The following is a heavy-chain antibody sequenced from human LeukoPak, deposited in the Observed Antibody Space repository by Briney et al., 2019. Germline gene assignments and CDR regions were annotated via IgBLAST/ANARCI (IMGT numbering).Heavy chain of an antibody. D-gene: IGHD3-10*01. J-gene: IGHJ6*02. CDR3: ATPYPMAPYYYYYGMDV. CDR1: GYTLTELS. V-gene: IGHV1-24*01. CDR2: FDPEDGET. Sequence: ASVKVSCKVSGYTLTELSMHWVRRAPGKGLEWMGGFDPEDGETIYAQKFQGRVTMTEDTSTDTAYMELSSLRSEDTAVYYCATPYPMAPYYYYYGMDVWGQGTTVTVSS.